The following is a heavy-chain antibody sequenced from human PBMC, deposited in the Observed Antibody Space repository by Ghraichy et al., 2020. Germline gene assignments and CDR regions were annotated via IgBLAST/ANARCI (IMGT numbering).Heavy chain of an antibody. V-gene: IGHV3-21*01. CDR1: GFTFSSYH. Sequence: AGSLRLSCAASGFTFSSYHMNWVRQAPGKGLEWVSSIRSSNDYIYYADSVKGRFTISRDNAKNSLYLQMNSLRAEDTAVFYCARSLQGGYYYELDSWGQGTLVTVSS. CDR2: IRSSNDYI. J-gene: IGHJ4*02. D-gene: IGHD3-22*01. CDR3: ARSLQGGYYYELDS.